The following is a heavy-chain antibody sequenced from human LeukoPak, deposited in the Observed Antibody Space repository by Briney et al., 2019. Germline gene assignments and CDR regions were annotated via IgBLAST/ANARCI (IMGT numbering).Heavy chain of an antibody. D-gene: IGHD3-9*01. J-gene: IGHJ4*02. CDR3: VRDLGYDVLTGYVGPCYFDY. Sequence: PGGSLRLSCAASGFTLSTYSMNWVRQAPGKGLEWVSYISSTSTMYYADSVKGRFTISRDNAKNSLYLQMNSLRADDTAVYYCVRDLGYDVLTGYVGPCYFDYWGQGTLVTVSS. CDR1: GFTLSTYS. V-gene: IGHV3-48*04. CDR2: ISSTSTM.